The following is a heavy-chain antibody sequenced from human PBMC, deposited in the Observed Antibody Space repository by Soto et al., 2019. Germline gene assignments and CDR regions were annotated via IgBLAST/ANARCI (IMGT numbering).Heavy chain of an antibody. J-gene: IGHJ6*02. V-gene: IGHV4-4*02. CDR3: ARRGGRAMVRGVVYYYGMDV. CDR1: GGSISSSNW. CDR2: IYHSGST. D-gene: IGHD3-10*01. Sequence: SETLSLTCAVSGGSISSSNWWSWVRQPPGKGLEWIGEIYHSGSTNYNPSLKSRVTISVDKSKNQFSLKLSSVTAADTGVYYCARRGGRAMVRGVVYYYGMDVWGQGTTVTVSS.